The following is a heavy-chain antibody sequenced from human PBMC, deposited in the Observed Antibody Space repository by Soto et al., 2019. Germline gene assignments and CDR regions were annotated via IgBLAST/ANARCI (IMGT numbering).Heavy chain of an antibody. Sequence: PSGKVSCKASRYTCTTYSRHLVRQAPGQRLEWMGWIHAGNGNTEHSQKFQGRVTITRDTSASTAYLELGSLRSEDTAVYYCVRAACSSTSCYNYYAYGMDVWGQGTAVTVSS. V-gene: IGHV1-3*01. J-gene: IGHJ6*02. CDR3: VRAACSSTSCYNYYAYGMDV. D-gene: IGHD2-2*01. CDR1: RYTCTTYS. CDR2: IHAGNGNT.